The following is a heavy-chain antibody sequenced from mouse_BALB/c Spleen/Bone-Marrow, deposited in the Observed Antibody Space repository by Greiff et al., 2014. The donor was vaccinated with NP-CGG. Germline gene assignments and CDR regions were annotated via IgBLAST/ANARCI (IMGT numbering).Heavy chain of an antibody. D-gene: IGHD2-1*01. J-gene: IGHJ3*01. CDR3: ARGGYGNYVFAY. CDR2: IYPGDGDT. V-gene: IGHV1-87*01. CDR1: GYTFTSYW. Sequence: QVQLQQPGAELARPGASVKLSCKASGYTFTSYWMQWVKQRPGQGLEWIGTIYPGDGDTRYTQKFKGKATLTADKSSSTAYMQLSRLASEDSAVYYCARGGYGNYVFAYWGQGTLVTVSA.